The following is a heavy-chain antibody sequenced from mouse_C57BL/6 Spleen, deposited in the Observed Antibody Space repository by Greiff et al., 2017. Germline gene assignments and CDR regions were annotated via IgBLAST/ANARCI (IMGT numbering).Heavy chain of an antibody. V-gene: IGHV1-78*01. Sequence: VQLQQPEAELVKPGASVKISCKVSGYTFTDHTLHWMKQRPEQGLEWIGYIYPSDGSTKSNEKIKDKATLTADKSSSTSYMQLNSLTSEDSAVYFWARVYYDSIDYGGQGTTLTVSS. CDR3: ARVYYDSIDY. D-gene: IGHD2-4*01. J-gene: IGHJ2*01. CDR2: IYPSDGST. CDR1: GYTFTDHT.